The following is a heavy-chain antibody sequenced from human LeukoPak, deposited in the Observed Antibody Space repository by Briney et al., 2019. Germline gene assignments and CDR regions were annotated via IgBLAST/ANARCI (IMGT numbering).Heavy chain of an antibody. CDR2: IYTSGST. Sequence: SETLSLTCTVSVGPISSYYRSWLRQPAGKGLEWIGRIYTSGSTNYNPSLKCRVTMSVDTSKNQFHLKLRSVTAADTAVYYCAGATRSGYYCAWGQGTLVTVSS. CDR1: VGPISSYY. D-gene: IGHD3-22*01. CDR3: AGATRSGYYCA. J-gene: IGHJ5*02. V-gene: IGHV4-4*07.